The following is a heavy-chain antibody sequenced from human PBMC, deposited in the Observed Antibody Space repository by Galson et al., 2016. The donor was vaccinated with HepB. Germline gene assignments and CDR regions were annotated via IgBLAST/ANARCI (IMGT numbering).Heavy chain of an antibody. D-gene: IGHD3-9*01. Sequence: SVKVSCKASGYSFSDYYIQWVRQAPGQGLEWMGRINPDGGDTNYAQKFQAGVTMTRDTSISTAYLELSGLTSDDTAVYYWARSAARRLTICGDGVDVWGQGTSVIVSS. J-gene: IGHJ6*02. CDR2: INPDGGDT. CDR3: ARSAARRLTICGDGVDV. V-gene: IGHV1-2*06. CDR1: GYSFSDYY.